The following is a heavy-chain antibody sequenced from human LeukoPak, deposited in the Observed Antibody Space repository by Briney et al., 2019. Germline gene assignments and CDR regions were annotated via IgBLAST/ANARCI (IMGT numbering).Heavy chain of an antibody. J-gene: IGHJ6*02. CDR1: GFTFSSYA. CDR2: ISGSGGGT. Sequence: GGSLRLSCAASGFTFSSYAMSWVRQAPEKGLEWVSTISGSGGGTYYADSVKGRFTISRDDSKNTLYLQMNSLRAEDTAVYYCALLGATNNYYYAMDVWGQGTTVTVSS. V-gene: IGHV3-23*01. CDR3: ALLGATNNYYYAMDV. D-gene: IGHD1-26*01.